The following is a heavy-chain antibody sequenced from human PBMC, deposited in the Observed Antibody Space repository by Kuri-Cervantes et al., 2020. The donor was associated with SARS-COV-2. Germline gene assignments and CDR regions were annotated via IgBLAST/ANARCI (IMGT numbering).Heavy chain of an antibody. CDR3: AREIGYSYGQNKNYYYYYGMDV. D-gene: IGHD5-18*01. J-gene: IGHJ6*02. Sequence: SETLSLTCTVSGGSISSYYWSWIRQPPGKGLEWIGYIYYSGSTNYNPSLKSRVTISVDTSKNQFSLKLSSVTAADTAVYYCAREIGYSYGQNKNYYYYYGMDVWGQGTTVTVSS. CDR2: IYYSGST. CDR1: GGSISSYY. V-gene: IGHV4-59*01.